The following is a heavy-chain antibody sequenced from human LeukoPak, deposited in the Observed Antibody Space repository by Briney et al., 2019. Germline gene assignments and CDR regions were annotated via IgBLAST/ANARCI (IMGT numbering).Heavy chain of an antibody. CDR3: AKAFAFVGANFFDY. J-gene: IGHJ4*02. CDR1: GFTFSSYA. Sequence: HTGGSLRLSCAASGFTFSSYAMSWVRQAPGKGLEWVSAISGSGGSTYYADSVKGRFTISRDNSKNTLYLQMNSLRAEDTAIYYCAKAFAFVGANFFDYWGQGTLVTVSS. V-gene: IGHV3-23*01. D-gene: IGHD1-26*01. CDR2: ISGSGGST.